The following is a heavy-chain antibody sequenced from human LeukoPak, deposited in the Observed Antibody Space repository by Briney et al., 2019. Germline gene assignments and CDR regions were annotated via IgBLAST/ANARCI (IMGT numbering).Heavy chain of an antibody. D-gene: IGHD2-2*01. CDR1: GLTFSSYA. CDR2: ISGSGGST. CDR3: AKDPYCSSTSCYPRGNWFDP. Sequence: AGGSLRLSCAASGLTFSSYAMSWVRQAPGKGLEWVSAISGSGGSTYYADSVKGRFTISRDNSKNTLYLQMNSLRAEDTAVYYCAKDPYCSSTSCYPRGNWFDPWGQGTLVTVSS. V-gene: IGHV3-23*01. J-gene: IGHJ5*02.